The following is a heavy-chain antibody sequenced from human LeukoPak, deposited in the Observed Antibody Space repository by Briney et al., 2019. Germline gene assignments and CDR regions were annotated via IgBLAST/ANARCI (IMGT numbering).Heavy chain of an antibody. CDR2: ISSSSSTI. D-gene: IGHD3-22*01. CDR1: GFTFSSYS. V-gene: IGHV3-48*04. Sequence: GGSLRLSCAASGFTFSSYSMNWVRQAPGKGLEWVSYISSSSSTIYYADSVKGRFTISRDNAKNSLYLQMNSLRAEDTAVYYCARGGYYDSSGYYKSWGQGTLVTVSS. CDR3: ARGGYYDSSGYYKS. J-gene: IGHJ4*02.